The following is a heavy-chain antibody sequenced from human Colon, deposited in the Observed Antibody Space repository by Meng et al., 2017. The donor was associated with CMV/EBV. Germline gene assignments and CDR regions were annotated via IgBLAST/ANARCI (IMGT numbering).Heavy chain of an antibody. CDR2: INPITGGT. J-gene: IGHJ4*02. V-gene: IGHV1-2*02. CDR3: ASLSGGDFDY. Sequence: VLVGHSGAVVKKPGASLKVSFKACRSTFTCYFMYWVRHAPGQGLEWLGVINPITGGTNYAQKFQGRVTMTRDTSMNTAYMELSRLRSDDTAVYYCASLSGGDFDYWGQGTLVTVSS. CDR1: RSTFTCYF. D-gene: IGHD1-26*01.